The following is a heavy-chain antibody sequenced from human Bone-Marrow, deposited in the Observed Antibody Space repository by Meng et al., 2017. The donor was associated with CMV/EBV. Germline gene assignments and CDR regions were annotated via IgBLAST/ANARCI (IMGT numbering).Heavy chain of an antibody. CDR2: TYYRSKWYN. CDR3: VREDGCRTSCYRQRLGFDP. Sequence: LRLSCAISGDSVSSNSAAWNWFRQSPSRGLEWLGRTYYRSKWYNDYAVSVKSRITINPDTSENQFSLQLNSVTPEDTDVYYCVREDGCRTSCYRQRLGFDPWGQGTLVTVSS. J-gene: IGHJ5*02. V-gene: IGHV6-1*01. D-gene: IGHD2-2*01. CDR1: GDSVSSNSAA.